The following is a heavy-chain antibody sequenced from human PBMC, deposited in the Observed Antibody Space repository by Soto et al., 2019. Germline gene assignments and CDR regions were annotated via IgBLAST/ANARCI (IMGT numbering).Heavy chain of an antibody. Sequence: GGSLRLSCAASGFTFSSYAMSWVRQAPGKGLEWVSAISGSGGSTYYADSVKGRFTISRDNSKNALYLQMNSLRAEDTAGYYCAKDSPYGDYVDYWGQGTLVTVSS. V-gene: IGHV3-23*01. J-gene: IGHJ4*02. CDR2: ISGSGGST. CDR1: GFTFSSYA. CDR3: AKDSPYGDYVDY. D-gene: IGHD4-17*01.